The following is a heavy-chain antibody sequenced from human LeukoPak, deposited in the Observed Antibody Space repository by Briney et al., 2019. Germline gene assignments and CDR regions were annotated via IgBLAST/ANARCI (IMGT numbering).Heavy chain of an antibody. V-gene: IGHV1-18*01. D-gene: IGHD3/OR15-3a*01. CDR1: GYSFTSYG. CDR3: ARDLGLPRLNSFDY. Sequence: GASVKVSRKASGYSFTSYGISWVRQAPGQGLEWMGWISGYNGDTKYAQKSQGRVTLITDTSTSTVYMELRNLRSDDTAMYYCARDLGLPRLNSFDYWGQGTLVTVSS. J-gene: IGHJ4*02. CDR2: ISGYNGDT.